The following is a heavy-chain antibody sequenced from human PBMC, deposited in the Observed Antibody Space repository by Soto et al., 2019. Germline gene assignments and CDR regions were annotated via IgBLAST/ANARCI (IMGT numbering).Heavy chain of an antibody. V-gene: IGHV3-33*01. CDR2: IWYDGSNE. CDR1: GFTFSDYG. D-gene: IGHD6-25*01. J-gene: IGHJ4*02. Sequence: QVHLVESGGGVVQPGRSLRLSCVASGFTFSDYGMHWVRQAPGKGPEWLGVIWYDGSNEYYAESVKGRFTISRDNSQNTVHLQMKTLRAEDTAVYYCARDFRRGYAYGPLDNWGRGTLFTVSS. CDR3: ARDFRRGYAYGPLDN.